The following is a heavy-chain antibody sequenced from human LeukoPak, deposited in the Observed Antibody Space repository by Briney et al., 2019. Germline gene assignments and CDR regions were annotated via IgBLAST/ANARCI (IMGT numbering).Heavy chain of an antibody. V-gene: IGHV4-59*01. D-gene: IGHD3-16*02. J-gene: IGHJ4*02. CDR2: IYYSGST. CDR3: ARDTWGELSN. CDR1: GGSISSYY. Sequence: SETLSLTCTVSGGSISSYYWSWIRQPPGKGLEWIGYIYYSGSTNYNPSLKSRVTISVDTSKNQFSLKLSSVTAADTAVYYRARDTWGELSNWGQGTLVTVSS.